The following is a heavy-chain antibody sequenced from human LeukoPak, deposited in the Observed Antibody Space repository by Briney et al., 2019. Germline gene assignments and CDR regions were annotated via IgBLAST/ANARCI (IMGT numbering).Heavy chain of an antibody. CDR1: GGSFSGYY. V-gene: IGHV4-34*01. CDR3: AREGSGWSPGFDY. D-gene: IGHD6-19*01. Sequence: SETLSLTCAVYGGSFSGYYWGWIRQPPGKGLEWIGEINHSGSTNYNPSLKSRVTISVDTSKNQFSLKLSSVTAADTAVYYCAREGSGWSPGFDYWGQGTLVTVSS. J-gene: IGHJ4*02. CDR2: INHSGST.